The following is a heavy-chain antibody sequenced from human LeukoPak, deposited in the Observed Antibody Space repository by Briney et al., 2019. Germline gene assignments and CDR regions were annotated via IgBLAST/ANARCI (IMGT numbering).Heavy chain of an antibody. V-gene: IGHV3-30*04. Sequence: PGRSLRLSCAASGFTFSSYAMHWVRQAPGKGLEWVAVISYDGSNKYYADSVKGRFTISRDNSKNTLYLQMNSLRAEDTAVYYCAKDRFSGWYTVFDYWGQGTLVTVSS. CDR1: GFTFSSYA. J-gene: IGHJ4*02. D-gene: IGHD6-19*01. CDR3: AKDRFSGWYTVFDY. CDR2: ISYDGSNK.